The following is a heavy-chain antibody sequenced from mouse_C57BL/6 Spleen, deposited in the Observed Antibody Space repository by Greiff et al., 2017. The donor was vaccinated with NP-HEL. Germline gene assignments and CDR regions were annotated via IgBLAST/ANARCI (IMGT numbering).Heavy chain of an antibody. CDR3: ARDRRDAMDY. D-gene: IGHD2-14*01. J-gene: IGHJ4*01. CDR1: GYAFSSSW. Sequence: VKLMESGPELVKPGASVKISCKASGYAFSSSWMNWVKQRPGKGLEWIGRIYPGDGDTNYNGKFKGKATLTADKSSSTAYMQLSSLTSEDSAVYFCARDRRDAMDYWGQGTSVTVSS. CDR2: IYPGDGDT. V-gene: IGHV1-82*01.